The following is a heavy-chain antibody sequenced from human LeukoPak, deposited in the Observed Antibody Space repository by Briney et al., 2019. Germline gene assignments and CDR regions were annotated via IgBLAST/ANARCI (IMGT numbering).Heavy chain of an antibody. J-gene: IGHJ6*02. CDR1: GGSISTYY. D-gene: IGHD3-3*01. CDR2: IYDSGST. V-gene: IGHV4-59*01. CDR3: ARVGGTNFYYYGLDV. Sequence: PSETLSLTCTVSGGSISTYYWNWIRQPPGKGLERIGYIYDSGSTNYNPSLKSRVTISVDTSKNQFSLKLNSVTAADTAVYYCARVGGTNFYYYGLDVWGQGTTVTVSS.